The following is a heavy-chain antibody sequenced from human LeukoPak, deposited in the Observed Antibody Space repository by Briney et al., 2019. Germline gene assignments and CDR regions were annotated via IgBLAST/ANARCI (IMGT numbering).Heavy chain of an antibody. D-gene: IGHD3-22*01. CDR1: GYSINSDYY. J-gene: IGHJ6*03. CDR3: ARFYYYDTTGYPYYYMDV. CDR2: IYQSGST. V-gene: IGHV4-38-2*01. Sequence: AETLSLTCAVSGYSINSDYYWGWIRQSPDKGLEWIGIIYQSGSTYYNPSLKSQFTISVDTSKNQSSLKVTSETAADAAVYYCARFYYYDTTGYPYYYMDVWGKGTTVTVSS.